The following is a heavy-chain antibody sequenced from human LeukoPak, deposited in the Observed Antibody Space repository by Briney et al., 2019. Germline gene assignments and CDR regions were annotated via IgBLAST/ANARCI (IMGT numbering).Heavy chain of an antibody. CDR2: ISAYTGKT. Sequence: ASVKVSCAASGYTFTNYGISWVRQAPGQGLEWMGWISAYTGKTNYAQSLQGRVTMTTDTSTSTAYMELRSLRSDDTAVYYCARSYYYDSSGYYPPDYWGQGALVTVSS. J-gene: IGHJ4*02. D-gene: IGHD3-22*01. CDR1: GYTFTNYG. V-gene: IGHV1-18*01. CDR3: ARSYYYDSSGYYPPDY.